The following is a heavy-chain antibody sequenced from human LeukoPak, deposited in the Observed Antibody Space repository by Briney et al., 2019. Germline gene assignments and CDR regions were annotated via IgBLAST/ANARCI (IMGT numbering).Heavy chain of an antibody. V-gene: IGHV4-4*02. J-gene: IGHJ4*02. D-gene: IGHD3-10*01. CDR3: ARSGSLWFGELQN. CDR1: GASISSHNW. CDR2: IYHSGST. Sequence: KASETLSLTCAVSGASISSHNWWWSWVRQPPGKGLEWIGEIYHSGSTNYNPSLKSRVTMSVDKSKNQFSLNLSSVTAADTAVYYCARSGSLWFGELQNWGQGTLVTVSS.